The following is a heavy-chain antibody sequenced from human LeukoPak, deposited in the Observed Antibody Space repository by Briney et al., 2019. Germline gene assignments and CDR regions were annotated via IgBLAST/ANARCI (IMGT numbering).Heavy chain of an antibody. Sequence: PSETLSLTCAVYGGSFSGYYWSWIRQPPGKGLEWVSSISSSSSYIYYADSVKGRFTISRDNAKNSLYLQMNSLRAEDTAVYYCAREGTANWFDPWGQGTLVTVSS. D-gene: IGHD6-13*01. CDR3: AREGTANWFDP. V-gene: IGHV3-21*01. CDR1: GGSFSGYY. CDR2: ISSSSSYI. J-gene: IGHJ5*02.